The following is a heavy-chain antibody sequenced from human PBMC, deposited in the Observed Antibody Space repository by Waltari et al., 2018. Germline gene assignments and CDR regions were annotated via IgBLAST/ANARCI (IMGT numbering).Heavy chain of an antibody. V-gene: IGHV4-59*01. Sequence: QVQLQESGPGLVKPSETLSLTCTVSGGSISSYYWSWIRQPPGKGLEWIGYIYYSGSTNYNPSLKSRVTISVDTSKNQFSLKLSSVTAADTAVYYCARDRYGSGRPGYFDYWGQGTLVTVSS. CDR3: ARDRYGSGRPGYFDY. CDR1: GGSISSYY. CDR2: IYYSGST. D-gene: IGHD3-10*01. J-gene: IGHJ4*02.